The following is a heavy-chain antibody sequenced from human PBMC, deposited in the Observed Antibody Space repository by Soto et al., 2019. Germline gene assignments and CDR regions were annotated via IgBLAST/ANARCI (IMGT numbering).Heavy chain of an antibody. CDR1: GYTFTSYG. Sequence: XVKVSCKASGYTFTSYGISWVRQAPGQGLEWMGWINPNSGGTNYAQKFQGWVTMTRDTSISTAYMELSRMRSDDTAVYYCARDGYGDYYFDYWGQGTLVTVSS. V-gene: IGHV1-2*04. J-gene: IGHJ4*02. D-gene: IGHD4-17*01. CDR3: ARDGYGDYYFDY. CDR2: INPNSGGT.